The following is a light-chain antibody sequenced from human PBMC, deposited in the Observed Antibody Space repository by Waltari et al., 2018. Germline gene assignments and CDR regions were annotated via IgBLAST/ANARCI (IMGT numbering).Light chain of an antibody. CDR2: RVS. V-gene: IGKV2-29*02. J-gene: IGKJ2*03. Sequence: DIVMTQTPLSLPVTPGEPASISCRSSQSLLHSNGNTYLYWYLQKPVQPPRLLIYRVSNRFSGVPDRFSGSGSGTDFTLKISRVEAEDVGVYYCMQALQTPHSFGQGTKVEIK. CDR3: MQALQTPHS. CDR1: QSLLHSNGNTY.